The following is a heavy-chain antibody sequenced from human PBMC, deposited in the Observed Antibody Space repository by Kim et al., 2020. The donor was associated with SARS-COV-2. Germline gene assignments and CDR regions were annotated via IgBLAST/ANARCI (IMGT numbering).Heavy chain of an antibody. CDR3: ARASYASGSATLDY. V-gene: IGHV4-4*02. J-gene: IGHJ4*02. D-gene: IGHD3-16*01. Sequence: NPSLKSRVTISADKSKNQFSMKLSSVTAADTAVYYCARASYASGSATLDYWGQGSLVTVSS.